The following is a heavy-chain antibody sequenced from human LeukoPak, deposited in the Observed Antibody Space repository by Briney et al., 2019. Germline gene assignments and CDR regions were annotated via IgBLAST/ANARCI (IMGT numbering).Heavy chain of an antibody. CDR1: GFPFSDYD. V-gene: IGHV3-48*03. CDR2: IPSSGTTK. J-gene: IGHJ4*02. D-gene: IGHD2-21*01. CDR3: ARFARGRYCDY. Sequence: GGSLRLSCAVSGFPFSDYDMNWVRQAPGKGLEWVAYIPSSGTTKYYAGSVKGRFSISRDNAENSLYLQMNSLRADDTAIYYCARFARGRYCDYWGEGARVTVSS.